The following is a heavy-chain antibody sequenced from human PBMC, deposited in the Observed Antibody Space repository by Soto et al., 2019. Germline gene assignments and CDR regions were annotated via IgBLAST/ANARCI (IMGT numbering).Heavy chain of an antibody. CDR3: ARKGGAPWFGELRAHHAFDI. CDR1: GYTFNSYG. Sequence: ASVKVSCKASGYTFNSYGISWVRQAPGQGLEWMGWISAYNGNTNYAQKLQGRVTMTTDTSTSTAYMELRSLRSDDTAVYYCARKGGAPWFGELRAHHAFDIWGQGTMVPVSS. CDR2: ISAYNGNT. V-gene: IGHV1-18*01. D-gene: IGHD3-10*01. J-gene: IGHJ3*02.